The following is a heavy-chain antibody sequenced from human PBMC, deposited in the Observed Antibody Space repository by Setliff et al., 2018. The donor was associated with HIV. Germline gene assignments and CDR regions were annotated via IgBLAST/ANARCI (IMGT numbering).Heavy chain of an antibody. CDR3: AKDYVENDY. D-gene: IGHD3-16*01. J-gene: IGHJ4*02. Sequence: PGGSLRLSCAASGFTFSNYAMSWVRQAPGKGLEWVSAITGSGRTTYYADSVKGRFTISRDNSKNTLSLQTNSLRAEDTAVYYCAKDYVENDYWGQGTLVTVSS. V-gene: IGHV3-23*01. CDR1: GFTFSNYA. CDR2: ITGSGRTT.